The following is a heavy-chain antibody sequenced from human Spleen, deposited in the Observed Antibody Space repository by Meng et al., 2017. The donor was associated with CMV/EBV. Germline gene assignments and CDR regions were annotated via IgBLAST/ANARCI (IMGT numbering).Heavy chain of an antibody. Sequence: GSLRLSCAASGFTFDDYGMSWVRQAPGKGLEWIGEINHSGSTNYNPSLKSRVTISVDTSKNQFSLKLSSVTAADTAVYYCARVGYCSSTSCYSGGGMDVWGQGTTVTVSS. J-gene: IGHJ6*02. CDR3: ARVGYCSSTSCYSGGGMDV. CDR1: GFTFDDYG. D-gene: IGHD2-2*01. V-gene: IGHV4-34*01. CDR2: INHSGST.